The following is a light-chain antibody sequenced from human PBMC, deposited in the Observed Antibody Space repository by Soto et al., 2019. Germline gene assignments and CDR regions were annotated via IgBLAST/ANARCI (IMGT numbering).Light chain of an antibody. CDR3: QQYNTFSPYT. CDR2: KAS. CDR1: QSVSDW. J-gene: IGKJ2*01. V-gene: IGKV1-5*03. Sequence: DIPMTQSPSTLSASVGDRVTLTCRASQSVSDWLAWYQQKPGKAPMDLIYKASNLESGVPSRFSGSGSGTEFTLTISSLQPDDSATYYCQQYNTFSPYTVGQGTKLEIK.